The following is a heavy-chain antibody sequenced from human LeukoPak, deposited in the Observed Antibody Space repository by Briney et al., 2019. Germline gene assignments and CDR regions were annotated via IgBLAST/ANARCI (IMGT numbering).Heavy chain of an antibody. Sequence: SETLSLTCTVSGGSISSYHWSWIRQPAGKGLEWIGRLYTSGCTNYNPSLKSRVSMSVDTSKSQFSLELNSVTAADTAVYYCARSGSYANDAFHIWGQGTMVTVSS. D-gene: IGHD1-26*01. J-gene: IGHJ3*02. CDR1: GGSISSYH. CDR3: ARSGSYANDAFHI. CDR2: LYTSGCT. V-gene: IGHV4-4*07.